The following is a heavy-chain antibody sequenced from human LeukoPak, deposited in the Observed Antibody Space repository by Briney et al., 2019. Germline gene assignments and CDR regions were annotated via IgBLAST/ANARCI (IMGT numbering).Heavy chain of an antibody. D-gene: IGHD3-16*01. V-gene: IGHV1-69*01. J-gene: IGHJ4*02. CDR2: IIPIFGTA. CDR1: GCTFSSYA. Sequence: SVKVSCKASGCTFSSYAISWVRQAPGQGLEWMGGIIPIFGTANYAQKFQGRVTITADESTSTAYMELSSLRSEDTAVYYCASISATFNEGFDYWGQGTLVTVSS. CDR3: ASISATFNEGFDY.